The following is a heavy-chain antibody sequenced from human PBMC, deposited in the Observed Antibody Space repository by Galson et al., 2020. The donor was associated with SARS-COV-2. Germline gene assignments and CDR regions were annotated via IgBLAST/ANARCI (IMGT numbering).Heavy chain of an antibody. D-gene: IGHD3-16*02. J-gene: IGHJ6*02. CDR2: ISYDGSNK. Sequence: TGGSLRLSCAASGFTFSSYGMHWVRQAPGKGLEWVAVISYDGSNKYYADSVKGRFTISRDNSKNTLYLQMNSLRAEDTAVYYCAKSVWGSYRSGMDVWGQGTTVTVSS. CDR3: AKSVWGSYRSGMDV. V-gene: IGHV3-30*18. CDR1: GFTFSSYG.